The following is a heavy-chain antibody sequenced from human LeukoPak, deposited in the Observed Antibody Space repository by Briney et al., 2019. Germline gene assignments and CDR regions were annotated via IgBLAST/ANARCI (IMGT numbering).Heavy chain of an antibody. CDR1: GGSISSGGYY. V-gene: IGHV4-31*03. J-gene: IGHJ4*02. D-gene: IGHD2-2*01. CDR2: IYYSGST. Sequence: SETLSLTCTVSGGSISSGGYYWSWIRQHPGKGLEWIRYIYYSGSTYYNPSLKSRVTISVDTSKNQFSLKLSSVTAADTAVYYCARGLGYCSSTSCFRGARFDYWGQGTLVTVSS. CDR3: ARGLGYCSSTSCFRGARFDY.